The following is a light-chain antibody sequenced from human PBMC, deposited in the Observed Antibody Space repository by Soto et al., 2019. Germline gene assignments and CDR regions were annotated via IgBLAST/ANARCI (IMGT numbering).Light chain of an antibody. J-gene: IGKJ4*01. CDR3: QQYYSYSPLT. Sequence: DIQMTQSPSTLSASVGDRVTVTCRASQSVRDWVAWYQQQAGRAPRLLIYKASSLQSGVPSRFSGSGFGTEFTLTICSLQPDDFASYYCQQYYSYSPLTFGGGTKVEIK. CDR2: KAS. CDR1: QSVRDW. V-gene: IGKV1-5*03.